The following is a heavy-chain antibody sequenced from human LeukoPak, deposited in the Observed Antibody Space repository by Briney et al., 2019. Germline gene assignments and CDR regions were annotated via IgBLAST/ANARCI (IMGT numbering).Heavy chain of an antibody. CDR1: GGTFSSYA. CDR3: ASRIAAAAPFDY. D-gene: IGHD6-13*01. J-gene: IGHJ4*02. V-gene: IGHV1-69*13. CDR2: IIPIFGTA. Sequence: GASVKVSCKASGGTFSSYAISWVRQAPGQGLEWMGGIIPIFGTANYAQKFQGRVTITADESTSTAYMDLSSLTSEDTAVCYCASRIAAAAPFDYWGQGTLVTVSS.